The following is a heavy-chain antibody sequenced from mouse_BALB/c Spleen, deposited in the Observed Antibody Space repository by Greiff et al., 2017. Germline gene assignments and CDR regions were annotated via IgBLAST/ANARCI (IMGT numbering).Heavy chain of an antibody. V-gene: IGHV10-1*02. J-gene: IGHJ4*01. Sequence: EVQLVESGGGLVQPKGSLKLSCAASGFTFNTYAMNWVRQAPGKGLEWVARIRSKSNNYATYYADSVKDRFTISRDDSQSMLYLQMNNLKTEDTAMYYCVRQLLWSYAMDYWGQGTSVTVSS. CDR1: GFTFNTYA. CDR3: VRQLLWSYAMDY. CDR2: IRSKSNNYAT. D-gene: IGHD2-1*01.